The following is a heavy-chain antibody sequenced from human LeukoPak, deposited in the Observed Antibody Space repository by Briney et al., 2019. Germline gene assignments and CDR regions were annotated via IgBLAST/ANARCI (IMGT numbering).Heavy chain of an antibody. Sequence: GGSLRLSCAASGFTFSSYAMSWVRQAPGKGLEWVSAISGSGGSTYYADSVKGRFTISRDNSKNTLYLQMNSLRAEDTAVYYCAKCPRPGGSCYHDAFDIWGQGTMVTVSS. CDR3: AKCPRPGGSCYHDAFDI. CDR2: ISGSGGST. J-gene: IGHJ3*02. CDR1: GFTFSSYA. V-gene: IGHV3-23*01. D-gene: IGHD2-15*01.